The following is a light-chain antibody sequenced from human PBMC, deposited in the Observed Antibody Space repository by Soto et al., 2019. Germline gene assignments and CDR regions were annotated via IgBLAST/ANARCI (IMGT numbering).Light chain of an antibody. CDR3: SSYTSSSILYE. CDR1: SSDVGGYNF. CDR2: EVS. V-gene: IGLV2-14*01. Sequence: QSALTQPAAVSWSPGQSITISCTGTSSDVGGYNFVSWYQQHPGKDPKLMSYEVSNRPSGDSMRFSVSKPGTTASLTLSWHQAEDEADYYCSSYTSSSILYEVGTGTKFTVL. J-gene: IGLJ1*01.